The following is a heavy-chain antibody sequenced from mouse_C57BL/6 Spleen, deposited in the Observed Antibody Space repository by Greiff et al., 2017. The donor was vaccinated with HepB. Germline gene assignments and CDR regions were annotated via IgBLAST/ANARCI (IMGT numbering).Heavy chain of an antibody. CDR1: GYTFTDYY. Sequence: EVQLQQSGPELVKPGASVKISCKASGYTFTDYYMNWVKQSHGKSLEWIGDINPNNGGTSYNQKFKGKATLTVDKSSSTAYMELRSLTSEDSAVYYCARAHGYYPYYAMDYWGQGTSVTVSS. J-gene: IGHJ4*01. CDR3: ARAHGYYPYYAMDY. V-gene: IGHV1-26*01. D-gene: IGHD2-3*01. CDR2: INPNNGGT.